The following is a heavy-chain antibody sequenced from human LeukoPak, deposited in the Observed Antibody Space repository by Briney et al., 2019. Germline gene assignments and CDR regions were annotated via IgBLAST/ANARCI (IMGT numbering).Heavy chain of an antibody. CDR1: GGSFSGYY. Sequence: SETLCLTCAVYGGSFSGYYWSWIRQPPGKGLEWIGEINHSGSTNYNPSLKSRVTISVDTSKNQFSLKLSSVTAADTAVYYCATSHYYYGSGSYPPPMGYWGQGTLVTVSS. D-gene: IGHD3-10*01. V-gene: IGHV4-34*01. CDR2: INHSGST. CDR3: ATSHYYYGSGSYPPPMGY. J-gene: IGHJ4*02.